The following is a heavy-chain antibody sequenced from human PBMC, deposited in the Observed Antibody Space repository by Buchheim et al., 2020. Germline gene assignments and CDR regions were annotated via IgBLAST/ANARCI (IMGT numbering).Heavy chain of an antibody. J-gene: IGHJ4*02. CDR2: TFYRAKWYN. CDR3: ARGVVDTFYFDS. V-gene: IGHV6-1*01. CDR1: GDTVSSNGVA. Sequence: QVQLQQSGPGLVKPSQTLSLTCAISGDTVSSNGVAWSWIRQSPSSGLEWLGRTFYRAKWYNDYAVSVKSRIAIKPDTSKNQFSLQLNSVNPEDTAVYFCARGVVDTFYFDSWSRGSL. D-gene: IGHD2-15*01.